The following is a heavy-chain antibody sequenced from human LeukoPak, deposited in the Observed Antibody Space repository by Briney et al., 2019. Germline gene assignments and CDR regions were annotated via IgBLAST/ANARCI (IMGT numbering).Heavy chain of an antibody. CDR1: GFTFTICA. V-gene: IGHV3-23*01. J-gene: IGHJ4*02. CDR3: AKADGSYKTLIDY. D-gene: IGHD3-10*01. Sequence: GGSLRLSCAASGFTFTICAMNWVRQAPGKGLEWVSGISGSGGSTYYADSVKGRFTISRGSSKNTVYLQMSSLRAEDTAVYYCAKADGSYKTLIDYWGQGTLVTVSS. CDR2: ISGSGGST.